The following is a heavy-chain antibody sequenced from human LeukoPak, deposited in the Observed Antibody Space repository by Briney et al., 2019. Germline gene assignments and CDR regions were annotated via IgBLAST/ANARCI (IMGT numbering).Heavy chain of an antibody. Sequence: PGGSLRLSCAASGFTFSSYSMNWVRQAPGKGLEWVSSISSSSSYIYYADSVKGRFTISRDNAKNSLYLQMNSLRAEDTAVYYCARGSNSGWTLDYWGQGTLFTVSS. J-gene: IGHJ4*02. CDR2: ISSSSSYI. CDR1: GFTFSSYS. CDR3: ARGSNSGWTLDY. D-gene: IGHD6-19*01. V-gene: IGHV3-21*01.